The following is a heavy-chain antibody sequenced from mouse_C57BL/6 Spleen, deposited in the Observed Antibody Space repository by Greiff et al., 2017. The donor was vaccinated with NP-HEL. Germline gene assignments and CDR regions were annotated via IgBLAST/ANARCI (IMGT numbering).Heavy chain of an antibody. D-gene: IGHD2-3*01. Sequence: EVKLVESGGGLVKPGGSLKLSCAASGFTFSDYGMHWVRQAPEKGLEWVAYISSGSSTIYYADTVKGRFTISRDNAKNTLFLQMTSLRSEDTAMYYCAREDCYYFLWEWGQGTLVTVSA. CDR1: GFTFSDYG. CDR3: AREDCYYFLWE. J-gene: IGHJ3*02. V-gene: IGHV5-17*01. CDR2: ISSGSSTI.